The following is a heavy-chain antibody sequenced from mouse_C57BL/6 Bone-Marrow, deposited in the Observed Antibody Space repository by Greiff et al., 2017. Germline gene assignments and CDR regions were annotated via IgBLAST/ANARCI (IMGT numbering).Heavy chain of an antibody. J-gene: IGHJ2*01. CDR3: ARTDYYGSSYVFYYFDY. Sequence: QVQLQQSGAELARPGASVKLSCKASGYTFTSYGISWVKQRTGQGLEWIGEIYPRSGNTYYTENVTGKATLTADKSSSTAYMELRGLRSEDSAVYFCARTDYYGSSYVFYYFDYWGQGTTLTVSS. CDR1: GYTFTSYG. CDR2: IYPRSGNT. V-gene: IGHV1-81*01. D-gene: IGHD1-1*01.